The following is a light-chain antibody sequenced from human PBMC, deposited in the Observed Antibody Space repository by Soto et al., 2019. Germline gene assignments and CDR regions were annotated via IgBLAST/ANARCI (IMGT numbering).Light chain of an antibody. CDR1: DIRTRS. CDR2: DDS. J-gene: IGLJ2*01. CDR3: QVWDFVTDHAV. V-gene: IGLV3-21*02. Sequence: SYELTQPPSLSVAPGQTATITCGGDDIRTRSVHWYQQKPGQAPVLVVYDDSDSVIPERFSGSNSGNTATRTIGRAEAGDEADYYCQVWDFVTDHAVFGGGTQLTVL.